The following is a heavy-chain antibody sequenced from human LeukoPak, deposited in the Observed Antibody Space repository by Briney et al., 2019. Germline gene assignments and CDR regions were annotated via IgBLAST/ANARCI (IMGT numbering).Heavy chain of an antibody. V-gene: IGHV4-39*07. Sequence: SEILSLSCTVSGCSINSSSYYWGWIRQPPGMGLEWFGEINHRGSTNYNPSLKSRVTISVDTSKNQFSLKLSSVTAAATAVYYCARGLYYDILAGYPRAAFDYWGQGTMLTVSA. CDR3: ARGLYYDILAGYPRAAFDY. CDR1: GCSINSSSYY. J-gene: IGHJ4*02. D-gene: IGHD3-9*01. CDR2: INHRGST.